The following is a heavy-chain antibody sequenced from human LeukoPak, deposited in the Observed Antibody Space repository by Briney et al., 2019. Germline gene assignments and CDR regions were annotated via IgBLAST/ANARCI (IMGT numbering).Heavy chain of an antibody. CDR3: ATDAPSETTLASAFDI. CDR1: GGTFFSYR. CDR2: IIPMFGTA. V-gene: IGHV1-69*06. Sequence: ASVKVSCKASGGTFFSYRISWVRQAPGQGLEWMGGIIPMFGTAHYAQKLQGRVTITADMSTRTAYMEVSSLRCEDTAVYYCATDAPSETTLASAFDIWGQGTMVTVSS. J-gene: IGHJ3*02. D-gene: IGHD1-1*01.